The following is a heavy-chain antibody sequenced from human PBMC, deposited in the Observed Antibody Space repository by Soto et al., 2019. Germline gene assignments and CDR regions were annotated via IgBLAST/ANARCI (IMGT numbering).Heavy chain of an antibody. V-gene: IGHV1-18*04. CDR1: GYTFTKYD. CDR3: VRQYYDLWTDYPDFDY. CDR2: ISPNSGRP. J-gene: IGHJ4*02. Sequence: GASVKVSCKTSGYTFTKYDISWVRQAPGQGLEWLGLISPNSGRPSYAQKFEGRVTMTTDTSTTTAYLELRSLRSDDTAVYYCVRQYYDLWTDYPDFDYWGQGTLVTVSS. D-gene: IGHD3-3*01.